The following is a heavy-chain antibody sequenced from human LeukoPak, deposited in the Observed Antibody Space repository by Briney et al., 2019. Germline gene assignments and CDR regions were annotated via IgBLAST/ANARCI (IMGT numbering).Heavy chain of an antibody. D-gene: IGHD3-10*01. CDR1: GFTFSNYW. J-gene: IGHJ4*02. CDR3: ARDGWRFGELSDY. CDR2: IKQDASEK. Sequence: GGSLRLSCAASGFTFSNYWMSRVRQAPGKGLERVANIKQDASEKYYVNSVKGRFTIFRDNAKNSLNLQMNSLRPEDTAVYYCARDGWRFGELSDYWGQGTLVTVSS. V-gene: IGHV3-7*04.